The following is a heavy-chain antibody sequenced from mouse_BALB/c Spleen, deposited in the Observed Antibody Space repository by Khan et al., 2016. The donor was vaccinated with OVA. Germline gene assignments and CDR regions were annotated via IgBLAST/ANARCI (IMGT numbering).Heavy chain of an antibody. V-gene: IGHV8-12*01. Sequence: QVTLKESGPGILQPSQTLSLTCSLSGFSLSTAGMCVSWIRPPSGKGLEWLAHIYWGDDKRYNPSLKSRLTISKDTSSNQVFLKIPRVDNADTAKYCGAQAQYGNWDWFAYWGQGTLVTVSA. CDR1: GFSLSTAGMC. D-gene: IGHD2-10*02. J-gene: IGHJ3*01. CDR2: IYWGDDK. CDR3: AQAQYGNWDWFAY.